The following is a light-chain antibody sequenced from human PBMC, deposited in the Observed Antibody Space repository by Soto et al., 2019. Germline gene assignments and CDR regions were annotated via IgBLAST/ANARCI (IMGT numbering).Light chain of an antibody. CDR2: DVS. Sequence: QSVLTQPASVSGSPGQSITISFTGTSSDVGGYNYVSWYQHHPGKAPKLMIFDVSNRPSGVSNRFSGSKSGNTASLTLSGLQPEDEADYSCSSYTTSNTRQIVFGTGTKVTVL. J-gene: IGLJ1*01. CDR1: SSDVGGYNY. V-gene: IGLV2-14*03. CDR3: SSYTTSNTRQIV.